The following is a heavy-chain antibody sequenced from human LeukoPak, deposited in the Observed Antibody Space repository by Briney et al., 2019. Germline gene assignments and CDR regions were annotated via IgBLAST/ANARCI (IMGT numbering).Heavy chain of an antibody. CDR1: GDSISSYF. Sequence: SETLSLTCTVSGDSISSYFWCWIRQPPGKGLEWIGCLYYSGRTNYSPSLTSRVTLSADTSKNQFSLKLNSVIAADSAIYYCARDYSGYEFDYWGQGTLVTVSS. V-gene: IGHV4-59*01. CDR2: LYYSGRT. D-gene: IGHD5-12*01. CDR3: ARDYSGYEFDY. J-gene: IGHJ4*02.